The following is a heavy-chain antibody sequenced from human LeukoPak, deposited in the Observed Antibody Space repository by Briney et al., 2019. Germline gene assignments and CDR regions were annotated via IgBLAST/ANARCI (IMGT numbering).Heavy chain of an antibody. J-gene: IGHJ3*02. CDR3: ARDRLGAILWFDI. CDR2: IIGSGGST. Sequence: PGGSLRLSCAASRFTFSSYAMSWVRQAPGKGLEWVSGIIGSGGSTYYADSVKGRFTISRDNFKNMLYLHMNSLRAEDTAVYYCARDRLGAILWFDIWGQGTMVTVSS. CDR1: RFTFSSYA. D-gene: IGHD3-16*01. V-gene: IGHV3-23*01.